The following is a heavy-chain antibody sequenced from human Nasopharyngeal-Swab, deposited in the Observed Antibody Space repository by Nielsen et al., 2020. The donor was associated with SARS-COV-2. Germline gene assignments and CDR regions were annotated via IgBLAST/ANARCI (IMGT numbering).Heavy chain of an antibody. CDR1: GFTFSSYG. CDR2: IWYDGSNK. CDR3: ARDNGAIDY. Sequence: GESLKISCAASGFTFSSYGMHWVRQAPGKGLEWVAVIWYDGSNKYYADSVKGRSTISRDNSKNTLYLQMNSLRAEDTAVYYCARDNGAIDYWGQGTLVTVSS. V-gene: IGHV3-33*01. D-gene: IGHD2-8*01. J-gene: IGHJ4*02.